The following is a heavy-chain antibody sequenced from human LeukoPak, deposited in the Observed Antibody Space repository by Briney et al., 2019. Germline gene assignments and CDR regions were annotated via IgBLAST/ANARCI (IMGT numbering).Heavy chain of an antibody. J-gene: IGHJ4*02. CDR3: ARPGYSSSWGIDY. CDR2: IYYSGST. Sequence: SETLSLTCTVSGGSISSSSYYWGWIRQPPGKGLEWIGSIYYSGSTYYNPSLKSRVIISVDTSKNQFSLKLSSVTAADTAVYYCARPGYSSSWGIDYWGQGTLVTVSS. CDR1: GGSISSSSYY. D-gene: IGHD6-13*01. V-gene: IGHV4-39*01.